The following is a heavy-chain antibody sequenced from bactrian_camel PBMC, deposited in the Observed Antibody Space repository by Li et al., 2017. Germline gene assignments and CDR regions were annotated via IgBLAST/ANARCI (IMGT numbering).Heavy chain of an antibody. D-gene: IGHD3*01. J-gene: IGHJ4*01. CDR1: GISFFRVC. V-gene: IGHV3S25*01. Sequence: QVQLVESGGGSVQAGGSLRLSCVASGISFFRVCMAWFRQAPGKEREGIAAIRRDGGETLYADSVKGRFTISRDNAKNTVYLQMNSLISEDTALYYCPSDMGLGWCYGSGGELADKYQGHGTQVTVS. CDR2: IRRDGGET.